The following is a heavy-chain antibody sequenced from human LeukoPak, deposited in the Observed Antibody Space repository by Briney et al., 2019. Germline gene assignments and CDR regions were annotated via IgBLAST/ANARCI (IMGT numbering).Heavy chain of an antibody. J-gene: IGHJ4*02. D-gene: IGHD3-10*01. CDR1: GGSISSYY. Sequence: PSETLSLTCTVSGGSISSYYWSWIRQPPGKGLEWIGYIYYSGSTNYNPSLKSRVTISVDTSKNQFSLKLSSVTAADTAVYYCAREDGSYYRYYFDYWGQGTLVTVSS. CDR3: AREDGSYYRYYFDY. CDR2: IYYSGST. V-gene: IGHV4-59*12.